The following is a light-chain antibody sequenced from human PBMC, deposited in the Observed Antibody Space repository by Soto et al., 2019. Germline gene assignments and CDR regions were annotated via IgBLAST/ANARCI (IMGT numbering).Light chain of an antibody. Sequence: EIVMTQSPATLPVSPGERATLSCRASQGISANVVWYQQKPGQPPRLLIYAASIRAAGIPARFSGSGSGTDFTLTISNVRSEDFAVYYCQQYNNWPPWKFGQGTKVEIK. CDR2: AAS. CDR3: QQYNNWPPWK. V-gene: IGKV3-15*01. J-gene: IGKJ1*01. CDR1: QGISAN.